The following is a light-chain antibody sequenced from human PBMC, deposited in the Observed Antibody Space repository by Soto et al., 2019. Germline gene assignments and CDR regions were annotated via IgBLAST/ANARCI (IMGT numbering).Light chain of an antibody. CDR1: QSISSW. CDR3: QQYNSYPGT. CDR2: DAS. Sequence: DIQMTQSPSTLSASVGDRVTITCRASQSISSWLAWYQQKPGKAPKLLIYDASSLESGVPSRLSGSGSGTEFTLTISSLQPDDFATYYCQQYNSYPGTFGQGTKV. J-gene: IGKJ1*01. V-gene: IGKV1-5*01.